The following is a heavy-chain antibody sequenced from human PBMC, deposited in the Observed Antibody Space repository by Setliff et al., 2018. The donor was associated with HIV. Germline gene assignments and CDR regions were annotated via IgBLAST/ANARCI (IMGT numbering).Heavy chain of an antibody. Sequence: SETLSLTCSVSGDSISSGSYYWSWIRLPAGKGLEWIGQIHTTGSSNYNPSLKSRVTISMDTSKNQFSLNLNSVTATDTAVYYCAKRTFGSGRLDPWGQGTLVTVSS. CDR1: GDSISSGSYY. CDR2: IHTTGSS. J-gene: IGHJ5*02. D-gene: IGHD3-16*01. V-gene: IGHV4-61*09. CDR3: AKRTFGSGRLDP.